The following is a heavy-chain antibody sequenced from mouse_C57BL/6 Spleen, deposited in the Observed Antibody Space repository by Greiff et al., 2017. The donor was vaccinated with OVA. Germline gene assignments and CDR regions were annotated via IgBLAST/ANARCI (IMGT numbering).Heavy chain of an antibody. D-gene: IGHD4-1*01. CDR1: GYTFTSYW. J-gene: IGHJ2*01. Sequence: QVQLQQPGAELVMPGASVKLSCKASGYTFTSYWMHWVKQRPGQGLEWIGEIDPYDSYTNYNQKFKGKSTLTVDKSSSTAYMQLSSLTSEDSAVYYCARWGDWDVDDWGQGTTLTVSS. CDR3: ARWGDWDVDD. V-gene: IGHV1-69*01. CDR2: IDPYDSYT.